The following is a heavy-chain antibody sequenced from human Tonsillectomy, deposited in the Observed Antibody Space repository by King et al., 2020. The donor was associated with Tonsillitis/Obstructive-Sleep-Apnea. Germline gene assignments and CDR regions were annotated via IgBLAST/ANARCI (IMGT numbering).Heavy chain of an antibody. CDR1: GFTFSNAW. Sequence: VQLVESGGGLVKPGGSLRLSCAASGFTFSNAWMNWVRQAPGKGLEWVGRIKSKTDGGTTDYAAPVKGRFTISRDDSKNTLYLQINSLKTEDTAVYYCTPGGFDIVGVPAVHYYGMDVWGQGTAVTVSS. CDR2: IKSKTDGGTT. J-gene: IGHJ6*02. D-gene: IGHD2-2*01. CDR3: TPGGFDIVGVPAVHYYGMDV. V-gene: IGHV3-15*07.